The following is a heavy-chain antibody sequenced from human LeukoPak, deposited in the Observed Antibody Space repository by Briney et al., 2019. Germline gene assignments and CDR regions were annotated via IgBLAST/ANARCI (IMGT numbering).Heavy chain of an antibody. CDR1: GGSFSGYS. D-gene: IGHD3-9*01. J-gene: IGHJ5*02. Sequence: SETLSLTCAVYGGSFSGYSWSWIRQPPGKGLEWIGYIYHSGSTYYNPSLKSRVTISVDRSKNQFSLKLSSVTAADTAVYYCARERADYDILTGYYIASWFDPWGQGTLVTVSS. V-gene: IGHV4-30-2*01. CDR2: IYHSGST. CDR3: ARERADYDILTGYYIASWFDP.